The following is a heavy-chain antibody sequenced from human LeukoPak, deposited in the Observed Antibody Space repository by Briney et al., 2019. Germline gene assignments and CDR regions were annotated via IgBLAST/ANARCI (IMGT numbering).Heavy chain of an antibody. V-gene: IGHV4-34*01. Sequence: SETLSLTCAVYGGSFSGYYWSWIRQPPGKGLEWIGEINHSGSTNYNPSLKGRVTISVDTSKNQFSLKLSSVTAADTAVYYCARQLYGSDYWGQGTRVTVSS. CDR1: GGSFSGYY. D-gene: IGHD4-17*01. J-gene: IGHJ4*02. CDR3: ARQLYGSDY. CDR2: INHSGST.